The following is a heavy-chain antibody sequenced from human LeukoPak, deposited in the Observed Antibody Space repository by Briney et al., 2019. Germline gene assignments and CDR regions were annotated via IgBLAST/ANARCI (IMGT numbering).Heavy chain of an antibody. CDR1: GFTFSSYA. D-gene: IGHD3-22*01. CDR2: ISGSGGST. Sequence: PGGSLRLSCAASGFTFSSYAMSWVRQAPGKGLEWVSAISGSGGSTYYADSVKGRFTISRDNSENTLYLQMNSLRAEDTAVYYCAKMGSYYYDSSGYSDYWGQGTLVTVSS. V-gene: IGHV3-23*01. CDR3: AKMGSYYYDSSGYSDY. J-gene: IGHJ4*02.